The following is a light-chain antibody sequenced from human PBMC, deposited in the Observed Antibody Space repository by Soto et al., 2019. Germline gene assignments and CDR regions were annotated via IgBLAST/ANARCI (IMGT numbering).Light chain of an antibody. CDR3: NSYTSNNTYV. CDR1: SSDVGGYDS. V-gene: IGLV2-14*01. CDR2: GVT. J-gene: IGLJ1*01. Sequence: QSVLTQPASVSGSPGQSITISCTGPSSDVGGYDSVSWYQKQPDKAPKLIIYGVTNRPSGVSNRFSGSKSGNTASLTISGLRAEDEADYYCNSYTSNNTYVFGTGTKLTVL.